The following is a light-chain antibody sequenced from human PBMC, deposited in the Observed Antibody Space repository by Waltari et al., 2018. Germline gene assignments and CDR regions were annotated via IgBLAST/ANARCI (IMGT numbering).Light chain of an antibody. V-gene: IGLV2-14*03. CDR3: SSYTLDIKMI. Sequence: QSALTQPASMSGSPGQLITLSCPGSNSHIGRYNYVSWYQQYPGKAPKVLIYDVNKRPSGASDRFSGSKSGNTASLTISGLQAEDEADYYCSSYTLDIKMIFGGGTKLTVL. CDR1: NSHIGRYNY. J-gene: IGLJ2*01. CDR2: DVN.